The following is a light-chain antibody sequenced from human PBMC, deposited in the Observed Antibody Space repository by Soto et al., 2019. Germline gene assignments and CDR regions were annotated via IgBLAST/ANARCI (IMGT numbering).Light chain of an antibody. CDR3: SSYTSSSTLNYV. V-gene: IGLV2-8*01. J-gene: IGLJ1*01. CDR1: SSDIGRYDY. CDR2: EVS. Sequence: QSALTQPPSASGSPGQSATISCTGTSSDIGRYDYVSWHRQHPGEAPKLILYEVSKRPSGVPDRFSGSKSGNTASLTVSGLQAEDEADYYCSSYTSSSTLNYVFGTGTKLTVL.